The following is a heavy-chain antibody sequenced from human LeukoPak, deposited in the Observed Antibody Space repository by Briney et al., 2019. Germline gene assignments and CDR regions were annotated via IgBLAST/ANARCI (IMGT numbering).Heavy chain of an antibody. CDR3: ARQGPLTTAVTTRTNPFDY. CDR1: AGSISSSY. J-gene: IGHJ4*02. D-gene: IGHD4-11*01. Sequence: PSETLSLTCTVSAGSISSSYWSWIRQPPGKGLEWIGYIYYSGSTNYNPSLKSRVTISVDTSKNQFSLKLNSVTAADTAVNYCARQGPLTTAVTTRTNPFDYWGQGTLVTVSS. V-gene: IGHV4-59*08. CDR2: IYYSGST.